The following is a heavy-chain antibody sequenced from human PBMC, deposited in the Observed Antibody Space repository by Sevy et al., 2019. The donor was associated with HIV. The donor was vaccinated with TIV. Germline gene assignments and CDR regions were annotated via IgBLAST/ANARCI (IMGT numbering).Heavy chain of an antibody. V-gene: IGHV3-66*01. Sequence: GGSLRLSCAASGFPVSSNYMSWVRQAPGKGLEWVSAIYCDGSTYHADSVKGRFTISRDNSKNTLYLQMNSLRVEDTAVYYCARGKSGYGYGLDYWGQGTLVTVSS. CDR3: ARGKSGYGYGLDY. D-gene: IGHD5-18*01. CDR1: GFPVSSNY. J-gene: IGHJ4*02. CDR2: IYCDGST.